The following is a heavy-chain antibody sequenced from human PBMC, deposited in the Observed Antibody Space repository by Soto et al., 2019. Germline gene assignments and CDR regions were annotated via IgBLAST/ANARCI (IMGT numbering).Heavy chain of an antibody. CDR1: GFDFSAYA. V-gene: IGHV3-23*01. CDR2: ITYTGDTT. Sequence: EVHLLQSGGTLIQPGGSLRLSCEASGFDFSAYAMTWVRQAPGKGLEWVSGITYTGDTTYYADSVKGRFTISRDNFKNTVYLQINSLRHDDTAMYYWAKDWAGTSSGTSDYWGQGTLVTVSS. J-gene: IGHJ4*02. CDR3: AKDWAGTSSGTSDY. D-gene: IGHD3-10*01.